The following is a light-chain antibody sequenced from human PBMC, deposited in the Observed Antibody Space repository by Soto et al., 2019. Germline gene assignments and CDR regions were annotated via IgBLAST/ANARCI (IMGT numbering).Light chain of an antibody. Sequence: DIQLTQSPSSLSASVGETVTVTCQASQDISVYLNWYQEKPGKAPTLLIYDASNLKTGVPSRFSGLGSGTHFTLTISNLQPEDIATYFCQHYDDVLVTFGGGTKLEI. V-gene: IGKV1-33*01. CDR2: DAS. CDR1: QDISVY. J-gene: IGKJ4*01. CDR3: QHYDDVLVT.